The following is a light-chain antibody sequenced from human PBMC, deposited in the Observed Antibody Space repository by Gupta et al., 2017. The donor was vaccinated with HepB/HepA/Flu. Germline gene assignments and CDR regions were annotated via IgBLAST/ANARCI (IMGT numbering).Light chain of an antibody. Sequence: DIQMTQSPSSLSASVGDRVTITCQASQDISNYLNWYQQKPGKAPKLLIYDASKLETGVPSRFSGSGSGTDFTFTISSLQPEDIATYYCQQDDNLPCSFGQGTKLEIK. V-gene: IGKV1-33*01. CDR3: QQDDNLPCS. J-gene: IGKJ2*04. CDR1: QDISNY. CDR2: DAS.